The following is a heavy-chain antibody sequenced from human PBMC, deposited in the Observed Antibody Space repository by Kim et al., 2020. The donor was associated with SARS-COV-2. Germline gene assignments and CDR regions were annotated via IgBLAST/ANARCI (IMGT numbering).Heavy chain of an antibody. V-gene: IGHV4-34*01. CDR2: INHSGST. D-gene: IGHD3-3*01. J-gene: IGHJ2*01. CDR1: GGSFSVYY. CDR3: ARGPWTYWYFDL. Sequence: SETLSLTCAVYGGSFSVYYWSWIRQPPGKGLEWIGEINHSGSTNYTPSLKSRVTISVDTSKNQFSLKLRSVTSADTAVYYCARGPWTYWYFDLWGRGTL.